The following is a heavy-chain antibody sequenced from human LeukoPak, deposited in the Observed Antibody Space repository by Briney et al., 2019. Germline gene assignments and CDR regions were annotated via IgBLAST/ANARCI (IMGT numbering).Heavy chain of an antibody. Sequence: GGSLRLSCAASGFTFSSYAMHWVRQAPGKGLEWVAFISYDGSNKYYADSVKGRFTISRDNSKNTLYLQMNSLRAEDTAVYYCARSKEEMATKTGYFDYWGQGTLVTVSS. D-gene: IGHD5-12*01. V-gene: IGHV3-30-3*01. J-gene: IGHJ4*02. CDR1: GFTFSSYA. CDR3: ARSKEEMATKTGYFDY. CDR2: ISYDGSNK.